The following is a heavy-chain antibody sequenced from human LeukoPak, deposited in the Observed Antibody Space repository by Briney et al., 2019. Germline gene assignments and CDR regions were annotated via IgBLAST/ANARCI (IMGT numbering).Heavy chain of an antibody. D-gene: IGHD6-13*01. Sequence: GASVKVSCKASGYTFTSYGISWVRQAPGQGLECMGWISAYNGNTNYAQKLQGRVTMTTDTSTSTAYMELRSLRSDDTAVYYCARSREYSSSWYGVNYFDYWGQGTLVTVSS. J-gene: IGHJ4*02. CDR1: GYTFTSYG. CDR2: ISAYNGNT. CDR3: ARSREYSSSWYGVNYFDY. V-gene: IGHV1-18*01.